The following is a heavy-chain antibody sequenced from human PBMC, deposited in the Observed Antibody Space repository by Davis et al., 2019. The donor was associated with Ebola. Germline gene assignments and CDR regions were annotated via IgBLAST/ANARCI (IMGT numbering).Heavy chain of an antibody. Sequence: GESLKISCAASGFTFSGYSMNWVRQAPGKGLEWVSYISSSSSTIYYADSVKGRFTISRDNAKNSLYLQMNSLRDEDTAVYYCARGFYYDSSGYLGPWGQGTLVTVSS. D-gene: IGHD3-22*01. J-gene: IGHJ5*02. CDR1: GFTFSGYS. V-gene: IGHV3-48*02. CDR3: ARGFYYDSSGYLGP. CDR2: ISSSSSTI.